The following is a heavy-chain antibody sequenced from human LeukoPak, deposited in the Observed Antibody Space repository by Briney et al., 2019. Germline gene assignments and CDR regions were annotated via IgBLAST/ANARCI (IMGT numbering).Heavy chain of an antibody. CDR2: ISVSSSTI. Sequence: PGGSLRLSCAASGFSFSTYNMNWVRLAPGKGLEWVSYISVSSSTIFYADSVKGRFTISRDNAKNSLYLQMDSLRAEDTAVYYCARTQWGWFGELLSSYYYYMDVWGKGTTVTISS. D-gene: IGHD3-10*01. V-gene: IGHV3-48*01. J-gene: IGHJ6*03. CDR1: GFSFSTYN. CDR3: ARTQWGWFGELLSSYYYYMDV.